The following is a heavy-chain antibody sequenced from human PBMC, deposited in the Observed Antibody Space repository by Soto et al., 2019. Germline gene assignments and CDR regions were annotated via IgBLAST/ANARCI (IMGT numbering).Heavy chain of an antibody. D-gene: IGHD2-15*01. CDR2: IDPSSGTT. J-gene: IGHJ6*02. CDR1: GYSFSNFY. V-gene: IGHV1-46*01. Sequence: ASVKVSCKPSGYSFSNFYVHWVRQAPGQGLEWMGIIDPSSGTTSYTQKFQERVTMTRDTSMSTVYMELSRPRSEDTAVYYCARGAVVVPNGLIAGMDVWGLGTTVTDSS. CDR3: ARGAVVVPNGLIAGMDV.